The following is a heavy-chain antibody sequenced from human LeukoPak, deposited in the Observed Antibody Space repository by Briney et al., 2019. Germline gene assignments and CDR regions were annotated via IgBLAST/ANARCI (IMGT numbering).Heavy chain of an antibody. CDR2: ISGGGGFT. Sequence: GGSLRLSCAASGFTFSSYAMSWVRQAPGKGLEWVSAISGGGGFTYYADSVKGRFTISRDNSKNTLYLQMNSLRAEDTAVYYCAKYCSGGSCYVDYWGQGTLVTVSS. V-gene: IGHV3-23*01. J-gene: IGHJ4*02. CDR3: AKYCSGGSCYVDY. CDR1: GFTFSSYA. D-gene: IGHD2-15*01.